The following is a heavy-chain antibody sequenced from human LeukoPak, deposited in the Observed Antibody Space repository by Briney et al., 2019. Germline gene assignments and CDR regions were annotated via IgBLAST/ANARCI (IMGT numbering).Heavy chain of an antibody. CDR2: ISGSGGST. Sequence: PGGSLRLSCAPSGFTFSSYAVSWVRQAPGKGLEWVSAISGSGGSTYYADSVKGRFTISRDNSKNTLYLQMNSLRAEDTAVYYCAILHWELPFFYFVSWGQGTLVTVSS. CDR3: AILHWELPFFYFVS. D-gene: IGHD1-26*01. J-gene: IGHJ4*02. CDR1: GFTFSSYA. V-gene: IGHV3-23*01.